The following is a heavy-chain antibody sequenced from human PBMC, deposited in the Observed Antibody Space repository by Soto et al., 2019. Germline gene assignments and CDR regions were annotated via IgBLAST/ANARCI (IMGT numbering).Heavy chain of an antibody. CDR3: ARTMVGARAGYFDY. V-gene: IGHV4-61*01. CDR2: IYYSGST. D-gene: IGHD1-26*01. CDR1: GGSVSRGSYY. Sequence: SETLSLTCTVSGGSVSRGSYYWSWIRQPPGKGLEWIGYIYYSGSTNYNPSLKSRVTISVDTSKNQFSLKLSSVTAADTAVYYCARTMVGARAGYFDYWGRGTLVTAPQ. J-gene: IGHJ4*02.